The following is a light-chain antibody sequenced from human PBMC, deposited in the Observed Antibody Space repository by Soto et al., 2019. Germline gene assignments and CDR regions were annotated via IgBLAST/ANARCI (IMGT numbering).Light chain of an antibody. Sequence: QSVLTQPASVSGSPGQSLTISCTGTSIDIAPYNYVSWYQQHPGKAPKLIIYEVTKRPSGVPDRFSGSKFGNTASLTVSGLQTEDEADYYCSSFTGFSTVFGSGTKVTVL. V-gene: IGLV2-14*01. CDR1: SIDIAPYNY. CDR3: SSFTGFSTV. CDR2: EVT. J-gene: IGLJ1*01.